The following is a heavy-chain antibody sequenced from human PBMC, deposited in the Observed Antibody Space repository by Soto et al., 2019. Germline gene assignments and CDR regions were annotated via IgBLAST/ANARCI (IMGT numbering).Heavy chain of an antibody. D-gene: IGHD6-19*01. V-gene: IGHV3-7*05. Sequence: VQLVEPGGGLDQPGGSRRLSCAASGSSYWMSWVRQAPGKGLEWVANIGQDGGEKNYLESVRGRFTISRDSAKKSLYLEMNSLRAEDTAVYYCTGGSGWVSDSWGQGTLVTVSS. CDR1: GSSYW. J-gene: IGHJ4*02. CDR3: TGGSGWVSDS. CDR2: IGQDGGEK.